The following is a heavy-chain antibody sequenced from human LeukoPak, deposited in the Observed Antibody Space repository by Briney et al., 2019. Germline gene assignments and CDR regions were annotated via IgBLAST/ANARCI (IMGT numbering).Heavy chain of an antibody. CDR2: INPNSGGT. J-gene: IGHJ4*02. CDR1: GYTFTGYY. Sequence: VASVKVSCKASGYTFTGYYMHWVRQAPGQGLEWMGRINPNSGGTNYAQKFQGRVTMTRDTSISTAYMELSRLRSDDTAVYYCARDSRWVGGARHWGQGTLVTVSS. D-gene: IGHD1-26*01. CDR3: ARDSRWVGGARH. V-gene: IGHV1-2*06.